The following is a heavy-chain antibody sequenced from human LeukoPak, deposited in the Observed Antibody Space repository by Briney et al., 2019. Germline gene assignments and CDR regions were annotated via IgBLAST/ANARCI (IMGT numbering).Heavy chain of an antibody. CDR1: GFTFSSYG. CDR3: ARVFYYDSSGYYVYYFDH. V-gene: IGHV3-33*01. J-gene: IGHJ4*02. Sequence: GGSLRLSCAASGFTFSSYGMHWGRQAPGKGLEWVAVIWYDGSTKYYADSVKGRFTISRDNSKNTLYLQMNSLRAEDTAVYYCARVFYYDSSGYYVYYFDHWGQRTLVTVSS. CDR2: IWYDGSTK. D-gene: IGHD3-22*01.